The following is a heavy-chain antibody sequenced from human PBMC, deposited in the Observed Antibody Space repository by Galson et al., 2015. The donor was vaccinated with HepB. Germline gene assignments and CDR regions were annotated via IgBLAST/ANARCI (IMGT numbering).Heavy chain of an antibody. CDR2: ISFDGRNK. V-gene: IGHV3-30*18. J-gene: IGHJ4*02. CDR3: AKVKSRTVDTAKVAFDY. Sequence: SLRLSCAASGFTFSSYGVHWVRQAPGKGLEWVAVISFDGRNKYYADSVKGRFTISRDNSKNTLYLQMNSLRAEDTAVYYCAKVKSRTVDTAKVAFDYWGQGTLATVSS. D-gene: IGHD5-18*01. CDR1: GFTFSSYG.